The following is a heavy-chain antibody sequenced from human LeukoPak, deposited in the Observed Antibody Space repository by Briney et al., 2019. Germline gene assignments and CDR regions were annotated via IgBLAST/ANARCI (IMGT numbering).Heavy chain of an antibody. CDR1: GFTFSSYA. CDR3: ARVEGKRFDP. CDR2: ISSTGTST. Sequence: GGSLRLSCAASGFTFSSYAMHGVRQAPGKGLEYVSAISSTGTSTYYANSVKGRFTISRDDAKSSLYLQMNSLRAEDTAVYYCARVEGKRFDPWGQGTLVTVSS. V-gene: IGHV3-64*01. J-gene: IGHJ5*02.